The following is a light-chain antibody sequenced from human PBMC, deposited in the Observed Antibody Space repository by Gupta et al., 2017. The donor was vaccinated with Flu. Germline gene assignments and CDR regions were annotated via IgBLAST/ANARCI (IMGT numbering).Light chain of an antibody. CDR1: QDIDNY. J-gene: IGKJ2*03. Sequence: DIQMTQSPFSLSAPVGDRVTITCQASQDIDNYLNWFQQKPGKAPTLLIYDASNLETGVPSSFSGSGSGTHFTLTISSLQPEDFATYYCQQYDNLPYSFGQGTKLEIK. V-gene: IGKV1-33*01. CDR3: QQYDNLPYS. CDR2: DAS.